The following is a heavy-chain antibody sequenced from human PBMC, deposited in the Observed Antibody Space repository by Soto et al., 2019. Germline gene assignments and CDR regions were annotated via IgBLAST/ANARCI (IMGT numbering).Heavy chain of an antibody. CDR1: GFTFSSYS. CDR3: ARELVVAATVDY. J-gene: IGHJ4*02. CDR2: ISSSSSYI. Sequence: GGSLRLSCAASGFTFSSYSMNWVRQAPGKGLEWVSSISSSSSYIYYADSVKGRFTISRDNAKNSLYLQMNSLRAEDTAVYYCARELVVAATVDYWGQGTLVTVSS. D-gene: IGHD2-15*01. V-gene: IGHV3-21*01.